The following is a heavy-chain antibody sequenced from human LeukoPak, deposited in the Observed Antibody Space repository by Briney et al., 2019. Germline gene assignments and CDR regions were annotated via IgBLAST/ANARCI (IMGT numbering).Heavy chain of an antibody. Sequence: SETLSLTCTVSGGSISSYYWSWIRQPPGKGLEWIGYISYSGSTNYNPSLKSRVTMSVDTSKNQFSLKLTSVTAADTAVYYCARGGRNYYFYGMDVWGQGTTVTVSS. J-gene: IGHJ6*02. V-gene: IGHV4-59*12. CDR2: ISYSGST. CDR3: ARGGRNYYFYGMDV. D-gene: IGHD3-16*01. CDR1: GGSISSYY.